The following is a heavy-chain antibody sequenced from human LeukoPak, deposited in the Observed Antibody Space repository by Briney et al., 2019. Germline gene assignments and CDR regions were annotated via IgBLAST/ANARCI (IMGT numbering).Heavy chain of an antibody. J-gene: IGHJ6*03. CDR2: ISAYNGNT. Sequence: GASVKVSCKASGYTFTSYGISWVRQAPGQGLEWMGWISAYNGNTNYAQKLQGRVTMTTDTSTSTAYMELRSLRSDDTAVYYCARGLPGYFDAARYYYYYYMDVWGKGTTVTVSS. V-gene: IGHV1-18*01. CDR3: ARGLPGYFDAARYYYYYYMDV. D-gene: IGHD3-9*01. CDR1: GYTFTSYG.